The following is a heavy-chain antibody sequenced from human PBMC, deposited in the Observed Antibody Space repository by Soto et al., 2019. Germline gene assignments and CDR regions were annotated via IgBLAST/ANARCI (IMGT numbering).Heavy chain of an antibody. D-gene: IGHD3-9*01. Sequence: SETLSLTCTVSGDSISSSYWSWIRQPPGKGLEWIGYIYYSGSTKYTPSLKSRVTISVDTSKTHFSLTLSSVTAADTAVYFCARGFYDILTGRGADAFDIWGQGTLVTVS. V-gene: IGHV4-59*08. CDR1: GDSISSSY. J-gene: IGHJ3*02. CDR2: IYYSGST. CDR3: ARGFYDILTGRGADAFDI.